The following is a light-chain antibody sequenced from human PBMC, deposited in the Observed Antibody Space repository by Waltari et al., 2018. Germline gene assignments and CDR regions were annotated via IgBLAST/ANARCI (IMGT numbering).Light chain of an antibody. CDR1: QGIHTY. CDR2: AAS. V-gene: IGKV1-9*01. CDR3: QQLNSYPLT. J-gene: IGKJ4*01. Sequence: IRLTKSPPPLSASVGTRVTITCRASQGIHTYLTWYQQKPGEAPKLLIYAASTLQSGVPSRFSGSGSGTDFTLTIRSLQPEDFATYYCQQLNSYPLTFGGGTKVEIK.